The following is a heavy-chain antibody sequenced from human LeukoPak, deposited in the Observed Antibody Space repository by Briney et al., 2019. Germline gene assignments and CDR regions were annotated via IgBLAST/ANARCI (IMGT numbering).Heavy chain of an antibody. CDR1: GYTFTSYY. D-gene: IGHD3-22*01. J-gene: IGHJ4*02. V-gene: IGHV1-46*01. CDR3: ANSGEIGNAYYGGDDY. Sequence: ASVKVSCKASGYTFTSYYMHWVRQAPGQGLEWMGIINPSGGSTSYAQKFQGRVTMTRDMSTSTVYMELSSLRTEDTAVYYCANSGEIGNAYYGGDDYWGQGTLVTVSS. CDR2: INPSGGST.